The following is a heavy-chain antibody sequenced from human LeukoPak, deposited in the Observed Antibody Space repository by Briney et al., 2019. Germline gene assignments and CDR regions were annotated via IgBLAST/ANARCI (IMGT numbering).Heavy chain of an antibody. CDR2: VSISTSHI. CDR1: RFNFNIYA. Sequence: GGSLRLSCAASRFNFNIYAMNWGREAPGGGLGWGAPVSISTSHIYYADSVKGGVTLSIDNAENSLFLQLNSLRVEDTAVYYCTRDWGRAGFCDTTNCPDAFDIWGQGTMVTVSS. J-gene: IGHJ3*02. CDR3: TRDWGRAGFCDTTNCPDAFDI. V-gene: IGHV3-21*06. D-gene: IGHD2-2*01.